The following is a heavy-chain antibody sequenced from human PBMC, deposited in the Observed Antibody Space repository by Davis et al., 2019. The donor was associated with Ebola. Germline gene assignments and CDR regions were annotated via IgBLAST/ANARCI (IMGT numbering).Heavy chain of an antibody. D-gene: IGHD4-11*01. Sequence: SETLSLTCTVSGGSISSDTSYWSWIRQHPGKGLEWIGYIYYSGSTYYNPSLESRITISLDPSKNHFSLKLRSVTAADTAVYYCASIPVPDYSNFALDYWGQGTLVTVSS. CDR2: IYYSGST. CDR3: ASIPVPDYSNFALDY. CDR1: GGSISSDTSY. J-gene: IGHJ4*02. V-gene: IGHV4-31*03.